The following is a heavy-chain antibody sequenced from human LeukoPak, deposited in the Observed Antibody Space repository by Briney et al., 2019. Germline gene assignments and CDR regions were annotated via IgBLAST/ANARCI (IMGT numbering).Heavy chain of an antibody. Sequence: SGTLSLTCAVYGGSFSGYYWSWIRQPPGKGLEWIGEINHSGSTNYNPSLKSRVTISVDTSKNQFSLKLSSVTAADTAVYYCARRLLDSSGYYPYYFDYWGQGTLVTVSS. J-gene: IGHJ4*02. D-gene: IGHD3-22*01. CDR2: INHSGST. CDR3: ARRLLDSSGYYPYYFDY. V-gene: IGHV4-34*01. CDR1: GGSFSGYY.